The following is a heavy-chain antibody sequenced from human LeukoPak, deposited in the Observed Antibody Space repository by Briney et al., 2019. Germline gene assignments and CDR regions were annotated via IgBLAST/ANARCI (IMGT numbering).Heavy chain of an antibody. CDR2: INQDGSEK. D-gene: IGHD4-17*01. CDR1: GFTFSSYW. V-gene: IGHV3-7*01. Sequence: TGGSLRLSCAASGFTFSSYWMSWVRQAPGKGLEWVANINQDGSEKYYVDSVKGRFTIPRDNAKNSLYLQMNSLRAEDTAVYCCARASGDYFPYYMDVWGKGTTVTISS. J-gene: IGHJ6*03. CDR3: ARASGDYFPYYMDV.